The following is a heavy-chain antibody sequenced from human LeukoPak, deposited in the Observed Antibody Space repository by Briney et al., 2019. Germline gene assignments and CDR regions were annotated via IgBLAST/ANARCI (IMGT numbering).Heavy chain of an antibody. J-gene: IGHJ5*02. Sequence: SETLSLTCAVYGGSFSGYYWSWIRQPPGKGLEWIGEINHSGSTNYNPSLKSRVTISVDTSKNQFSLKLSSVTAADTAVYYCARVKGDTVMVHNWFDPWGQGTLVTVSS. CDR3: ARVKGDTVMVHNWFDP. CDR2: INHSGST. D-gene: IGHD5-18*01. CDR1: GGSFSGYY. V-gene: IGHV4-34*01.